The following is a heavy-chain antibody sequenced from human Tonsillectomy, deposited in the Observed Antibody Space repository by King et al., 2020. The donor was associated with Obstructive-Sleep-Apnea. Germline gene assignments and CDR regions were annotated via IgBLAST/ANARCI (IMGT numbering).Heavy chain of an antibody. Sequence: VQLVESGVEVKKPGESLKISCQSSGYTFSDYWIAWVRQLPGKGLEWMGMIDPRDSVERYSPSFQGQVTLSADKSLSTAYLQWSSLKASDSAIYYCVRQGEGYPNFPLDYWGQGTLVTVSS. J-gene: IGHJ4*02. CDR2: IDPRDSVE. CDR3: VRQGEGYPNFPLDY. V-gene: IGHV5-51*01. D-gene: IGHD5-12*01. CDR1: GYTFSDYW.